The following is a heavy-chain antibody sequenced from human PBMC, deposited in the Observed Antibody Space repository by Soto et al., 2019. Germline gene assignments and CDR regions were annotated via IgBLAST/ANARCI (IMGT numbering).Heavy chain of an antibody. CDR2: INPSSGGT. D-gene: IGHD2-15*01. CDR3: AGDRGYDCPSSYCYALSGLDV. J-gene: IGHJ6*02. V-gene: IGHV1-2*02. Sequence: QVQLVQSGAEVKKPGASVKVSCTASGYTFIDYYMHWVRQPPGQGLEWMGWINPSSGGTHYAQKFQGRVAMTRDTSISIVYMELSRLKSDDTAMYYCAGDRGYDCPSSYCYALSGLDVWGQGTRVTVSS. CDR1: GYTFIDYY.